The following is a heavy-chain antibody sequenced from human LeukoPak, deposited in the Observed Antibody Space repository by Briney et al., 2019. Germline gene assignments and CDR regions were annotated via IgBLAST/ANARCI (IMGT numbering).Heavy chain of an antibody. CDR2: IDPLDSDT. CDR3: ARLDWGATGGLNFDY. Sequence: GEYLKISCKASGYSFTDYWITWVRRLPGSGLEWMGSIDPLDSDTNYSPSFRGHVTMSVDKSISTVHLQWSSLKASDTAMYFCARLDWGATGGLNFDYWGQGTLVTVSS. D-gene: IGHD3/OR15-3a*01. V-gene: IGHV5-10-1*01. J-gene: IGHJ4*02. CDR1: GYSFTDYW.